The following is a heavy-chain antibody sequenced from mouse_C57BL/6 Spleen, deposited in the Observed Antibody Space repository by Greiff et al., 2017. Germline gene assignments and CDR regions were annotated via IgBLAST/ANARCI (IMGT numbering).Heavy chain of an antibody. J-gene: IGHJ4*01. CDR2: INPNNGGT. Sequence: VQLQQSGPELVKPGASVKISCKASGYTFTDYYMHWVKQSHGKSLEWIGDINPNNGGTSYNQKFKGKATLTVDKSSSTAYMELRSLTSEDSAVYYCARGLADYYAMDYWGQGTSVTVSS. CDR3: ARGLADYYAMDY. CDR1: GYTFTDYY. D-gene: IGHD3-3*01. V-gene: IGHV1-26*01.